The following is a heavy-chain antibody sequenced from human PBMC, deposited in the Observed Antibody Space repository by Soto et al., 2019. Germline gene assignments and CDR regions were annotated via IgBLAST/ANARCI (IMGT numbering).Heavy chain of an antibody. Sequence: PGESLKISCKGSGYSFTSYWIGWVRQMPGKGLEWMGIIYPGDSDTRYSPSFQGQVTISADKSISTAYLQWSSLKASDTAMYYCARTGCSGGSCSPNWFDPWGQGTLVTVSS. D-gene: IGHD2-15*01. CDR2: IYPGDSDT. CDR3: ARTGCSGGSCSPNWFDP. CDR1: GYSFTSYW. J-gene: IGHJ5*02. V-gene: IGHV5-51*03.